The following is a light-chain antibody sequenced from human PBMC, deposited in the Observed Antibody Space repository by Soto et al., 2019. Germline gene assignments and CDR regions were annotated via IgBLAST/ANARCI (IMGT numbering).Light chain of an antibody. Sequence: IVRTQSPATLSVSPGERYTLSCRASQSVSSNLAWYQQKPGQAPRLLIYGESTRATGIPARFSGSGSGTEFTLTISSLQSEDFAVYYCPQYNNWPLFGQGTRLEIK. CDR3: PQYNNWPL. V-gene: IGKV3-15*01. CDR2: GES. CDR1: QSVSSN. J-gene: IGKJ5*01.